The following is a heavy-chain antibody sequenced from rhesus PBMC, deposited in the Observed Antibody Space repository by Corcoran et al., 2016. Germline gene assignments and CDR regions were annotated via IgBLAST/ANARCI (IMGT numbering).Heavy chain of an antibody. CDR2: ISSWSCTTT. J-gene: IGHJ4*01. V-gene: IGHV3-110*02. CDR3: ARRQDSGVVVSATENTVLVVVATGGFDY. Sequence: EVQLVESGGGLVQPGGSLRLSCAASGFTFSDHYMDWVRQAPGKGLELVSSISSWSCTTTVCPDSVKGLVTISSDNAKNTVYLQMNSLRAEDTAVDYWARRQDSGVVVSATENTVLVVVATGGFDYWGQGVLVTVSS. D-gene: IGHD2-21*01. CDR1: GFTFSDHY.